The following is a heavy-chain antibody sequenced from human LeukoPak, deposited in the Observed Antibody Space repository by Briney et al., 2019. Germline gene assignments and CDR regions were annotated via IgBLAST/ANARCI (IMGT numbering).Heavy chain of an antibody. CDR2: ISADNGNT. V-gene: IGHV1-18*01. Sequence: APVKVSCKASGYTFSIYGITWVRQAPGQGLEWMGLISADNGNTNYAQKFQGRVTMTTDTSTSTAYMELRSLRADDTAVYYCARCGATVTMFFDYWGQGTLVTVSS. CDR1: GYTFSIYG. D-gene: IGHD4-17*01. J-gene: IGHJ4*02. CDR3: ARCGATVTMFFDY.